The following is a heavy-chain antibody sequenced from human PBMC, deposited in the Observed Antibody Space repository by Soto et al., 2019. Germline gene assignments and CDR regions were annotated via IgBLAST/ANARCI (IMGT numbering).Heavy chain of an antibody. CDR2: ISYDGILK. CDR1: GFTFSAFG. CDR3: ARGPRVVPAATTRAKYYYGMDV. D-gene: IGHD2-2*01. Sequence: GGSLILSCEASGFTFSAFGMHLVRQAPVKVLEWVAIISYDGILKYYADSVKGRFTISRDNSKNTLYLQMNSLRAEDTAVYYCARGPRVVPAATTRAKYYYGMDVWGQGTTVTVS. J-gene: IGHJ6*02. V-gene: IGHV3-30*03.